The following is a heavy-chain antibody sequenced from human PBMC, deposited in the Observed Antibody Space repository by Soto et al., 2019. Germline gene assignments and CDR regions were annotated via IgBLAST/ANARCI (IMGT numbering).Heavy chain of an antibody. Sequence: PSETLSLTCTVSGGSISSGGYYWSWIRQHPGKGLEWIGYIYYSGSTYYNPSLKSRVTISVDTSKNQFSLKLSSVTAADTAVYYCARVTVTTFWYFDLWGRGTLVTAPQ. CDR1: GGSISSGGYY. CDR3: ARVTVTTFWYFDL. V-gene: IGHV4-31*03. J-gene: IGHJ2*01. CDR2: IYYSGST. D-gene: IGHD4-17*01.